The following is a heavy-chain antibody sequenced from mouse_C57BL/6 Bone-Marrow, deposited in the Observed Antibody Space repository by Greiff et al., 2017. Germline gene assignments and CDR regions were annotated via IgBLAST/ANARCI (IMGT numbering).Heavy chain of an antibody. Sequence: VQLQQSGAELVRPGASVKLSCTASGFNIKVVYMHWVKQRPEQGLEWIGWIDPENGDTEYASKFKGKATITADTSSNTTYLQLSSLTSEDTAVYYCTTGMVDVWGTGTTVTVSS. CDR3: TTGMVDV. J-gene: IGHJ1*03. CDR2: IDPENGDT. CDR1: GFNIKVVY. V-gene: IGHV14-4*01. D-gene: IGHD2-3*01.